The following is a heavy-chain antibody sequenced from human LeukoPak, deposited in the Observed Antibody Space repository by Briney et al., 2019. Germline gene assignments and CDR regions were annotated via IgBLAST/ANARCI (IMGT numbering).Heavy chain of an antibody. Sequence: GGSLRLSCAASGFTFSSYSMHWVRQAPGKGLEYVSVISSDGDNTYYADSVKGRFTISRDNSKNTLYHQMGSLRAEDMAVYYCARAALEYCGGDCLDYWGQGTLVTVPS. CDR1: GFTFSSYS. V-gene: IGHV3-64*02. J-gene: IGHJ4*02. D-gene: IGHD2-21*01. CDR3: ARAALEYCGGDCLDY. CDR2: ISSDGDNT.